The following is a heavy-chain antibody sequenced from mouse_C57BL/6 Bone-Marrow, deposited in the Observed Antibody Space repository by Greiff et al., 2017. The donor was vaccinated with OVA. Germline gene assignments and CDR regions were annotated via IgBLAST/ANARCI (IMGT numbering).Heavy chain of an antibody. J-gene: IGHJ2*01. CDR3: ARFGGVHYYGSSYDY. V-gene: IGHV1-64*01. Sequence: QVQLQQPGAELVKPGASVKLSCKASGYTFTSYWMHWVKQRPGQGLEWIGMIHPNSGSTNYNEKFKSKATLTVDTSSSTAYMQLSSLTSEDSAVYYCARFGGVHYYGSSYDYWGQGTTLTVSS. CDR1: GYTFTSYW. D-gene: IGHD1-1*01. CDR2: IHPNSGST.